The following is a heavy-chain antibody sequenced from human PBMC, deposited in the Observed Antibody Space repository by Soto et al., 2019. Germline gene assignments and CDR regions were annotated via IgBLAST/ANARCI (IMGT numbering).Heavy chain of an antibody. CDR3: ARGSESAYSSWYVNGDY. CDR1: GYTFTSYA. V-gene: IGHV1-3*01. J-gene: IGHJ4*02. CDR2: INAGNGNT. D-gene: IGHD6-13*01. Sequence: QVHLVQSGAEVKKPGASVKVSCKASGYTFTSYAIHWVRQAPGQRLEWMGWINAGNGNTKYSQKFQGRVTIARDTSASTAYMEVSSLRFEDTAVYYCARGSESAYSSWYVNGDYWGQGTLVTVSS.